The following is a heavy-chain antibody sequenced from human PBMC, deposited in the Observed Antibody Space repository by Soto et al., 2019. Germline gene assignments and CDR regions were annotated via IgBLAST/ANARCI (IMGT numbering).Heavy chain of an antibody. CDR2: IYYSGST. CDR3: ATRRLVVPAAKGYYYYYYMDV. V-gene: IGHV4-31*03. J-gene: IGHJ6*03. D-gene: IGHD2-2*01. CDR1: GGSISSGGYY. Sequence: QVQLQESGPGLVKPSQTLSLTCTVSGGSISSGGYYWSWIRQHPGKGLEWIGYIYYSGSTYYNPSLKSRVTISVDTSKNQFSLKLSSVTAADTAVYYCATRRLVVPAAKGYYYYYYMDVWGKGTTVTVSS.